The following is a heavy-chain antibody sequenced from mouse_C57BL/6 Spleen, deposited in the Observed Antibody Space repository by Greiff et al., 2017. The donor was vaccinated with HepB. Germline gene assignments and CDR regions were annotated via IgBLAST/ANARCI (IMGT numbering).Heavy chain of an antibody. Sequence: VQLQQPGAELVRPGSSVKLSCKASGYTFTSYWMDWVKQRPGQGLEWIGNIYPSDSETHYNQKFKDKATLTVDKSSSTAYMQLSSLTSEDSAVYYCAREDYYGSTAWFAYWGQGTLVTVSA. J-gene: IGHJ3*01. CDR3: AREDYYGSTAWFAY. D-gene: IGHD1-1*01. V-gene: IGHV1-61*01. CDR1: GYTFTSYW. CDR2: IYPSDSET.